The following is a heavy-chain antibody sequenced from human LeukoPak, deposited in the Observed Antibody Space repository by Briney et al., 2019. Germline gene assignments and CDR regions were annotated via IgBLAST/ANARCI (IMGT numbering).Heavy chain of an antibody. J-gene: IGHJ3*02. CDR1: GGTFSSYA. CDR3: ARGPLTKAVAGAFDI. D-gene: IGHD6-19*01. CDR2: IIPIFGTA. Sequence: SVKVSCKASGGTFSSYAISWVRQAPGQGLEWMGGIIPIFGTANYAQKFQGRVTITTDESTSTAYMELSSLRSEDTAVYYCARGPLTKAVAGAFDIWGQGTMVTVSS. V-gene: IGHV1-69*05.